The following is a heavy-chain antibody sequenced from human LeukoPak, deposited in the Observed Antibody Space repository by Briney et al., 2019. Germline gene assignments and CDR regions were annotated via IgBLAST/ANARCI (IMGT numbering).Heavy chain of an antibody. V-gene: IGHV3-21*01. CDR1: GFTFSSYS. CDR3: ARDPYSGSYGNYYYYFMDV. CDR2: ISSSSNI. Sequence: GGSLRLSCAASGFTFSSYSMNWVRQAPGKGLEWVSSISSSSNIYYADSVKGRFTISRDNAKNSLYLQMNSLRAEDTAVYYCARDPYSGSYGNYYYYFMDVWGKGTTVTISS. J-gene: IGHJ6*03. D-gene: IGHD1-26*01.